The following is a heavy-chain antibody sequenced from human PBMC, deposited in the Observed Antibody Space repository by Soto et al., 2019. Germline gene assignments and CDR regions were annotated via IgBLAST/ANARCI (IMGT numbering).Heavy chain of an antibody. Sequence: QVQLQQWGAGLVKPSETLSLSCAVYGQSFSGHSWAWIRQPPGKGLEWIGEINESGSTYYNPSLKSRGTISTDPSKNQFSLKLSSVSAADTAAYFCARGSGIVALPGELEDVKYDYWGQGTLVNVSS. CDR2: INESGST. CDR3: ARGSGIVALPGELEDVKYDY. CDR1: GQSFSGHS. D-gene: IGHD1-1*01. V-gene: IGHV4-34*01. J-gene: IGHJ4*02.